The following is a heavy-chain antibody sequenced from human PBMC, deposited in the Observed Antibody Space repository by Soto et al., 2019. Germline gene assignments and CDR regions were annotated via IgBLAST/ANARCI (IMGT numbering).Heavy chain of an antibody. V-gene: IGHV3-7*01. CDR2: MSPDGNGK. CDR1: GFTFNTYW. J-gene: IGHJ5*02. Sequence: EVQLVESGGGLVQPGGSLRLSCAASGFTFNTYWMNWVRQTPGKGLEWVANMSPDGNGKRYVDPVKGRFTISRDNANNSLYLQMNSLRAEDTAVYFCAAWGSSNPGGQGTLVTVSS. CDR3: AAWGSSNP. D-gene: IGHD3-16*01.